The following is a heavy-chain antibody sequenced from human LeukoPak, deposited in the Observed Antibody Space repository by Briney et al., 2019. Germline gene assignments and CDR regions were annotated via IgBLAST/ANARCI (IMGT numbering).Heavy chain of an antibody. CDR2: IIAIFGRA. CDR1: GDTFSSYA. V-gene: IGHV1-69*05. D-gene: IGHD3-22*01. J-gene: IGHJ4*02. CDR3: ARDYYDSSGLNFDY. Sequence: SVKVSCKASGDTFSSYAISWVRQAPGQGLEWMGRIIAIFGRANYAQKFQGRVTITTDESTSTAYMELSSLRSEDTAVYYCARDYYDSSGLNFDYWGQGTLVTVSS.